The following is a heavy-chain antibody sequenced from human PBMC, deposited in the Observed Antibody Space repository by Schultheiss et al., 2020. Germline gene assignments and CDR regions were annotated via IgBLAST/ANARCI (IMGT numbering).Heavy chain of an antibody. CDR3: TTGLGYCSSTSCYDDC. CDR2: IRSKTEGGTA. V-gene: IGHV3-15*07. J-gene: IGHJ4*02. D-gene: IGHD2-2*01. CDR1: GFIFSNAW. Sequence: GGSLRLSCAVSGFIFSNAWMNWVRQAPGKGLEWVGRIRSKTEGGTADYAAPVKGRFSISGDDSKNMLYLQMNSLKTEDTAMYYCTTGLGYCSSTSCYDDCWGQGTLVTVSS.